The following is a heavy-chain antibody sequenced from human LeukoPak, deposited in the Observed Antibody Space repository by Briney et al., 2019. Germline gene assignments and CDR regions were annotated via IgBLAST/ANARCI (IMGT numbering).Heavy chain of an antibody. D-gene: IGHD4-17*01. CDR1: GGSFSGYY. V-gene: IGHV4-34*01. Sequence: SETLSLTCAVYGGSFSGYYWSWIRQPPGKGLEWIGEINHSGSPNYNPSLKSRVTISVDTSKNQFSLNLTSVSAADTAVYFCATIFGDYDEAPSVPMDVWDKGTTVTVSS. CDR2: INHSGSP. J-gene: IGHJ6*03. CDR3: ATIFGDYDEAPSVPMDV.